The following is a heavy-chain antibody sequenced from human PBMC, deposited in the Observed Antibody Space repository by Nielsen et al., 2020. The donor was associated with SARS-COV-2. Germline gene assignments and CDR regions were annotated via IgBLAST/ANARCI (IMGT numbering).Heavy chain of an antibody. CDR1: GFTFSSYA. D-gene: IGHD3-22*01. CDR2: ISYDGSNK. Sequence: GGSLRLSCAASGFTFSSYAMHWVRQAPGKGLEWVAVISYDGSNKYYADSVKGRFTIYRDNSKNTLYLQMNSLRAEDTAVYYCASDRYYYDSSGYDYWGQGTLVTVSS. J-gene: IGHJ4*02. CDR3: ASDRYYYDSSGYDY. V-gene: IGHV3-30-3*01.